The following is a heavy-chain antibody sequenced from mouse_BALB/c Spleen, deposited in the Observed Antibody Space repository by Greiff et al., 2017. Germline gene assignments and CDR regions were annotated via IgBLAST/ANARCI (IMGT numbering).Heavy chain of an antibody. D-gene: IGHD2-14*01. V-gene: IGHV1-37*01. Sequence: EVQLQQPGPELVKPGASVKISCKASGYSFTGYFMNWVKQSHGKSLEWIGRINPYNGDTFYNQKFKGKATLTVDKSSSTAHMELLSLTSGDSAVYYCGRREVRPYYAMDYWGQGTSVTVSS. CDR1: GYSFTGYF. CDR2: INPYNGDT. J-gene: IGHJ4*01. CDR3: GRREVRPYYAMDY.